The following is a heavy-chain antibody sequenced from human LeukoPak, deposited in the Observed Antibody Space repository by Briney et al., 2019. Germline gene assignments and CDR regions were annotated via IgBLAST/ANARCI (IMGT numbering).Heavy chain of an antibody. CDR2: ISSSSSHI. J-gene: IGHJ4*02. CDR1: GFTFSRHS. D-gene: IGHD5-24*01. Sequence: GGSLRLSCVGSGFTFSRHSMNWVRQAPGKGLEWISYISSSSSHIYYSHTVRGRFTISRDNAKNSVYLQMNSLRAEDTAVYFCARDRAGYNCVDYWGQGTLVSVSS. V-gene: IGHV3-48*01. CDR3: ARDRAGYNCVDY.